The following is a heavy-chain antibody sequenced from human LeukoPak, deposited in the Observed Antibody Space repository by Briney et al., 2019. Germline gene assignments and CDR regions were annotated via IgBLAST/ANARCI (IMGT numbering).Heavy chain of an antibody. Sequence: PSETLSLTCTVSGGSISSGGYYWSWIRQHPGKGLEWIASIFYSGSTYYNPSLKSRVTISVDTSKNQFSLKLSSVTAADTAVYYCARHSFTTGDYWGQGTLVTVSS. J-gene: IGHJ4*02. V-gene: IGHV4-39*01. CDR2: IFYSGST. CDR1: GGSISSGGYY. CDR3: ARHSFTTGDY. D-gene: IGHD3-22*01.